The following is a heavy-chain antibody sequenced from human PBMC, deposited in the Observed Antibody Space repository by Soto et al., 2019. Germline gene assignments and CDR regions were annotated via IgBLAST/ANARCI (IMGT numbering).Heavy chain of an antibody. V-gene: IGHV4-61*08. CDR1: GGSISSGGYS. CDR2: IYHSGST. Sequence: SETLSLTCTVSGGSISSGGYSWSWIRQPPGKGLEWIGDIYHSGSTNYNPSLKSPVTMSADTSKNQFSLKVSSVSAADTAVYYCARDSRSAYCGGDCYSFTDYWGQGTLVTVSS. CDR3: ARDSRSAYCGGDCYSFTDY. D-gene: IGHD2-21*02. J-gene: IGHJ4*02.